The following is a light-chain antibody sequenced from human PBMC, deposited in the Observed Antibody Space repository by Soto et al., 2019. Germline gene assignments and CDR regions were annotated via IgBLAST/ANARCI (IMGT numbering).Light chain of an antibody. Sequence: QSALTQSPSASGSPGQSVTISCIGTSSDVGGYNYVSWYQHHPGKAPKLIIYEVTKRPSGVPDRFSGSRSGTPASLTVSGLQAGDEADYYCGSYAGGNTVVFGTGTQLTVL. CDR3: GSYAGGNTVV. J-gene: IGLJ7*01. CDR2: EVT. V-gene: IGLV2-8*01. CDR1: SSDVGGYNY.